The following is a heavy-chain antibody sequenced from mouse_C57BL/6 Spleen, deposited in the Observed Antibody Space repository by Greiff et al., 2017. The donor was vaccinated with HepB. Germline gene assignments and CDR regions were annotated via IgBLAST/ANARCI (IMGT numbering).Heavy chain of an antibody. CDR1: GYAFSSYW. CDR2: IYPGDGDT. CDR3: AECSSFSYAMDY. V-gene: IGHV1-80*01. Sequence: QVQLQQSGAELVKPGASVKISCKASGYAFSSYWLNWVKQRPGKGLEWIGQIYPGDGDTNYNGKFKGKATLTADKSSSTAYMQLSSLTSEDSAVYFCAECSSFSYAMDYWGQGTSVTVSS. J-gene: IGHJ4*01. D-gene: IGHD1-3*01.